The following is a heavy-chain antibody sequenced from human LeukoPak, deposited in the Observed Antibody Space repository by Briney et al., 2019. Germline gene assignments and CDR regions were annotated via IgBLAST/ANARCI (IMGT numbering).Heavy chain of an antibody. Sequence: GGSLRLSCAASGFTFSSYAMSLVRQAPGKGLEWVSAISGSGGSTYYADSVKGRFTISRDNSKNTLYLQMNSLRAEDTAVYYCAKGGGDYYYYYYYMDVWGKGTTVTVSS. CDR2: ISGSGGST. D-gene: IGHD4-17*01. CDR3: AKGGGDYYYYYYYMDV. CDR1: GFTFSSYA. J-gene: IGHJ6*03. V-gene: IGHV3-23*01.